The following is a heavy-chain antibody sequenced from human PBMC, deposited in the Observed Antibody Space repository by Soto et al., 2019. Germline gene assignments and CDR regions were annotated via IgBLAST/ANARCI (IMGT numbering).Heavy chain of an antibody. Sequence: SETLSLTCAVYGGSFSGYYWSWIRQPPGKGLEWIGEINHSGSTNYNPSLKSRVTISVDTSKNQFSLKLSSVTAADTAVYYGAASRYYFDYWGQGTLVTVSS. V-gene: IGHV4-34*01. CDR3: AASRYYFDY. CDR1: GGSFSGYY. J-gene: IGHJ4*02. CDR2: INHSGST.